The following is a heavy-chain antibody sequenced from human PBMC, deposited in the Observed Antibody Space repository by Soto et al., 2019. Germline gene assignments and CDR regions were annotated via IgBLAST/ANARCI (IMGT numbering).Heavy chain of an antibody. D-gene: IGHD3-10*01. CDR3: AKEAGDH. J-gene: IGHJ4*02. Sequence: QMQLVQSGAEVKERGSSVKISCKTSGGTFNTYALTWVRQAPGQGLEWIGGIIPIFGIKNVAQRFQGRVTITADESLTPAYMEMTSLRSDDTAVYYCAKEAGDHWGQGTLVTVSS. CDR1: GGTFNTYA. V-gene: IGHV1-69*01. CDR2: IIPIFGIK.